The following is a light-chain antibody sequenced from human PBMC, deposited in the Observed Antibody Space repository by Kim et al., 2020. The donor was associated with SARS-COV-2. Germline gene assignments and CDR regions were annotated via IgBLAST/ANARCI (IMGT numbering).Light chain of an antibody. CDR3: QQYFSIST. CDR1: QSVLYSSNNKNY. V-gene: IGKV4-1*01. Sequence: RATINCKSSQSVLYSSNNKNYLAWYQQKPGQPPKLLIYWASTRESGVPDRFSGSGSGTDFTLTTNSLQAEDVAVYYCQQYFSISTFGQGTRLEIK. J-gene: IGKJ5*01. CDR2: WAS.